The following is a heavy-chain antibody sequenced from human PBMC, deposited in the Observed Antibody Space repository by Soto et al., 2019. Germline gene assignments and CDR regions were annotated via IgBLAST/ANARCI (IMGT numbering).Heavy chain of an antibody. CDR3: AKGGRLSADLYYYYGIYV. Sequence: AGGSLRLSCAASGFTFSSYGMHWVRQAPGKGLEWVAVISYDGSNKYYADSVKGRFTISRDNSKNTLYLQMNSLRAEDTAVYYCAKGGRLSADLYYYYGIYVWAQHATLTVS. D-gene: IGHD2-2*01. CDR2: ISYDGSNK. J-gene: IGHJ6*02. CDR1: GFTFSSYG. V-gene: IGHV3-30*18.